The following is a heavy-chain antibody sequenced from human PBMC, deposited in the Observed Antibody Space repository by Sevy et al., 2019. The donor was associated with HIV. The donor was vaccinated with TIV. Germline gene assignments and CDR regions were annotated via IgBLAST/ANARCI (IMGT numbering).Heavy chain of an antibody. D-gene: IGHD3-22*01. J-gene: IGHJ4*02. CDR3: ARGISRYYDSSGYYDY. CDR1: GGTFSSYA. V-gene: IGHV1-69*13. CDR2: IIPIFGTA. Sequence: ASVKVSCKASGGTFSSYAISWVRQAPGQGLEWMGGIIPIFGTANYAQKFQGRVTITADESTSTAYMGLSSLRSEDTAVYYCARGISRYYDSSGYYDYWGQGTLVTVSS.